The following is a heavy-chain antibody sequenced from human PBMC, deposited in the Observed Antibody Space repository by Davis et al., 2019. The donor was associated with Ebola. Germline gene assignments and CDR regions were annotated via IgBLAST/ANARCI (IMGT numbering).Heavy chain of an antibody. CDR3: ARESGRAFDI. CDR2: IIPMFATT. V-gene: IGHV1-69*13. CDR1: GGTFSNYA. Sequence: SVKVSCKASGGTFSNYAISWVRQAPGQGLEWMGGIIPMFATTHYAQKFQGRLTITADESTTTFYMALSALRSEDTAVYYCARESGRAFDIWGQGTMVTVSS. J-gene: IGHJ3*02.